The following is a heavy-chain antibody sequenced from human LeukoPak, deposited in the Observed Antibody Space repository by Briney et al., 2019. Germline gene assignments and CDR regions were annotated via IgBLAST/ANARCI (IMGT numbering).Heavy chain of an antibody. CDR1: GFSFSSYW. D-gene: IGHD3-3*01. CDR2: IYPKDSDI. J-gene: IGHJ6*03. V-gene: IGHV5-51*01. CDR3: ARRVRLPDFWSALSPVFMDV. Sequence: GESLKISCEGSGFSFSSYWIAWVRQMPGKGLEWVGIIYPKDSDIRYSPSFQGQVTISADKSVNTAYLQWRSLKASDTGIYFCARRVRLPDFWSALSPVFMDVWGKGTTVTVSS.